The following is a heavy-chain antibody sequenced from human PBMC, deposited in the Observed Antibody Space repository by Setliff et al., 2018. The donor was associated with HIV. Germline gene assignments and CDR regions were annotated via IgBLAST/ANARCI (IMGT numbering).Heavy chain of an antibody. V-gene: IGHV4-4*08. J-gene: IGHJ6*03. CDR2: VYTRGST. CDR3: ARGARLLAGYSDRWDYYYMGV. CDR1: GGSIDSYF. D-gene: IGHD6-13*01. Sequence: PSETLSLTCSISGGSIDSYFWSWIRQSPGKGLEWIGYVYTRGSTNYNPSLKSRVTISVDTSKNHFSLKVNSVTAADTAVYYCARGARLLAGYSDRWDYYYMGVWGKGTTVTVSS.